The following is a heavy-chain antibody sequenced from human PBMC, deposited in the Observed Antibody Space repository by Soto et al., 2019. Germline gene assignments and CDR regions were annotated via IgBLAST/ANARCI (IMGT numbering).Heavy chain of an antibody. D-gene: IGHD1-26*01. CDR3: ARDLRPELPRRFNYGMDV. J-gene: IGHJ6*02. CDR1: GFTVSSNY. Sequence: LRLSCAASGFTVSSNYMSWVRQAPGKGLEWVSVIYSGGSTYYADSVKGRFTISRDNSKNTLYLQMNSLRAEDTAVYYCARDLRPELPRRFNYGMDVWGQGTTVTVSS. V-gene: IGHV3-53*01. CDR2: IYSGGST.